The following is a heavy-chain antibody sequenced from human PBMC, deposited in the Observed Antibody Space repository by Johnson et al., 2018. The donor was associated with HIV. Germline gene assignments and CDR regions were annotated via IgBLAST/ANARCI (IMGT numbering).Heavy chain of an antibody. CDR3: ISPERAAAGFLT. CDR2: ITSTADGGTT. CDR1: GFTFSSYG. V-gene: IGHV3-49*04. Sequence: VESGGGVVQPGRSLRLSCAASGFTFSSYGMHWVRRAPGKGLEWIGFITSTADGGTTQYAASVRGRFTISRDDSKSIAYLQMNSLKAEDTAVYYCISPERAAAGFLTWGQGAMVTVSS. D-gene: IGHD6-13*01. J-gene: IGHJ3*01.